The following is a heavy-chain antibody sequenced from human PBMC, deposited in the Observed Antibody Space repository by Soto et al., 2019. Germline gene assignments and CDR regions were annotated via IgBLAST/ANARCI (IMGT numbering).Heavy chain of an antibody. J-gene: IGHJ5*02. Sequence: QIELVQSGAEMKNPGASVKVSRKASGYTFTSYGISWVRQAPGQGLEWMGWISGFNDDTNLAQRFQGRITVTKDTSTSTAYMELRSLKSDDTAVYYCARSGSYYPARNWFGPWGQGTLVTVSS. V-gene: IGHV1-18*01. CDR3: ARSGSYYPARNWFGP. CDR1: GYTFTSYG. CDR2: ISGFNDDT. D-gene: IGHD3-10*01.